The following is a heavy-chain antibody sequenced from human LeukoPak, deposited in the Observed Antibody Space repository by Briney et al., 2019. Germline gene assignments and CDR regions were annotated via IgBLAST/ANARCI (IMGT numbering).Heavy chain of an antibody. D-gene: IGHD6-13*01. J-gene: IGHJ4*02. Sequence: SETLSLTCTVSGGSITSDYWSWIRQPPGKGLEWIGDVYYSGSTNYNPSLKSRVTISLDTSKNQFSLELSSVTAADTAVYYCARTYSSVWYRLSGTQKIYYFHYWGQGTLVTVSS. CDR3: ARTYSSVWYRLSGTQKIYYFHY. CDR2: VYYSGST. V-gene: IGHV4-59*01. CDR1: GGSITSDY.